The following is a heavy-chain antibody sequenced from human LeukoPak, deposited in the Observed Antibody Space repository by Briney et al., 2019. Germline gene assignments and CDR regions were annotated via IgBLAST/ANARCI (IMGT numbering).Heavy chain of an antibody. CDR3: ARAFPAASVYYYYYYMDV. D-gene: IGHD2-2*01. V-gene: IGHV3-21*01. Sequence: GGSLRLSCAASGFAFSDYNMNWVRQAPGKGLEWVSSISSTGTYIYYADSVKGRFTVSRDDAKNSLYLQMNSLRAEDTAAYYCARAFPAASVYYYYYYMDVWGKGTTVTVSS. J-gene: IGHJ6*03. CDR2: ISSTGTYI. CDR1: GFAFSDYN.